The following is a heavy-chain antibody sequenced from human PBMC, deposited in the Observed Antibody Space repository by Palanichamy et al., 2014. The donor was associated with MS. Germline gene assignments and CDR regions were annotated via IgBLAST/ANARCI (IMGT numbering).Heavy chain of an antibody. V-gene: IGHV3-33*08. Sequence: QLVESGGGVVQPGRSLRLSCAASGFTFSSYGMHWVRQAPGKGLEWVAVIWYDGSNKYYADSVKGRFTISRDNSKNTLYLQMNSLRAEDTAVYYCARDDYERYCSGGSCYSGGWFDPWGQGTQVTVSS. CDR2: IWYDGSNK. CDR3: ARDDYERYCSGGSCYSGGWFDP. D-gene: IGHD2-15*01. J-gene: IGHJ5*02. CDR1: GFTFSSYG.